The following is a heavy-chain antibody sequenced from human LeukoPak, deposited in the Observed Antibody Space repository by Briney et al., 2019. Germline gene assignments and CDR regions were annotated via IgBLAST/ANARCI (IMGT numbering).Heavy chain of an antibody. D-gene: IGHD3-3*01. V-gene: IGHV3-20*04. CDR2: INWNGGST. J-gene: IGHJ4*02. CDR3: ARVKGSGYRNSIDY. CDR1: GFTFDDYA. Sequence: PGGSLRLSCAASGFTFDDYAMNWVRQAPGKGLEWVSGINWNGGSTYYRGSVKGRFTISRDNAKNSLYLRMNSLRAEDTALYYCARVKGSGYRNSIDYWGQGTLVTVSS.